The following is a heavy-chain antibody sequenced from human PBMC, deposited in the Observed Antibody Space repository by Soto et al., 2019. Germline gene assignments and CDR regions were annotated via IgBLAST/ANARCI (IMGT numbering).Heavy chain of an antibody. V-gene: IGHV3-21*01. D-gene: IGHD6-19*01. CDR3: ARYERMSGWTRGNAFDI. CDR1: GFTFSSYS. Sequence: GWSLRLSCAASGFTFSSYSMNWVRQAPGKGLEWVSAISSSSSYIYYADSVKGRFTISRDNAKNSLYLQMNSLRAEDTAVYYCARYERMSGWTRGNAFDIWGQGTMVTVS. CDR2: ISSSSSYI. J-gene: IGHJ3*02.